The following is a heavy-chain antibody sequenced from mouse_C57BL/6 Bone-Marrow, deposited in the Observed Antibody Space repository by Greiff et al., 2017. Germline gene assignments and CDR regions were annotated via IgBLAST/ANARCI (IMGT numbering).Heavy chain of an antibody. Sequence: QVQLMESGAELARPGASVKLSCKASGYTFTSYGISWVKQRTGQGLKWIGEIYPRSGNTYYNEKFKGKATLTADKSSSTAYMELRSLTSEDSAVYFCERENYYGGGTYWGQGTLVTVSA. V-gene: IGHV1-81*01. D-gene: IGHD1-1*02. CDR2: IYPRSGNT. J-gene: IGHJ3*01. CDR1: GYTFTSYG. CDR3: ERENYYGGGTY.